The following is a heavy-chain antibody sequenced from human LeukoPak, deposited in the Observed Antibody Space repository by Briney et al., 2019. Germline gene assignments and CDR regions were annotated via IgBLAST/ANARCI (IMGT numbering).Heavy chain of an antibody. Sequence: ASVKVSCKASGYTFTSYYMHWVRQAPGQGLEWMGIINPSGSSTSYAQKFQGRVTMTRDTSTSTVYMELSSLRSEDTAVYYCARGSNYYDSSGYPESFDYWGQGTLVTVSS. D-gene: IGHD3-22*01. J-gene: IGHJ4*02. CDR2: INPSGSST. CDR3: ARGSNYYDSSGYPESFDY. V-gene: IGHV1-46*01. CDR1: GYTFTSYY.